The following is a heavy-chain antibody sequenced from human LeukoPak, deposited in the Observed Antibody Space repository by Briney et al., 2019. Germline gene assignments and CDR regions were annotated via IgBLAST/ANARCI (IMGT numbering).Heavy chain of an antibody. Sequence: GGSLTLSCAASGFNFNDYGMHWVRQAPGKGLEWVAIIWHDGNNKYYADSVRGRFTISRDNSKNTLYLEMNSLRAEDTAVYYCARDGAYSYTYWGQGTLVIVSS. V-gene: IGHV3-33*01. CDR3: ARDGAYSYTY. CDR1: GFNFNDYG. CDR2: IWHDGNNK. D-gene: IGHD5-18*01. J-gene: IGHJ4*02.